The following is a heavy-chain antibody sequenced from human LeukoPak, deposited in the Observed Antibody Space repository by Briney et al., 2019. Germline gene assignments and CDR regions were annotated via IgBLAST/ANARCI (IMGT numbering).Heavy chain of an antibody. D-gene: IGHD6-19*01. CDR2: IIPIFGTA. V-gene: IGHV1-69*05. CDR3: ARDLLRSGVAGSGWFDP. J-gene: IGHJ5*02. Sequence: VASVKVSCKASGRTFSSYAISWVRQAPGQGLEWMGGIIPIFGTANYAQKFQGRVTITTDASTRTAYMELSSVRSEDTAVYFCARDLLRSGVAGSGWFDPWGQGTLVPVSS. CDR1: GRTFSSYA.